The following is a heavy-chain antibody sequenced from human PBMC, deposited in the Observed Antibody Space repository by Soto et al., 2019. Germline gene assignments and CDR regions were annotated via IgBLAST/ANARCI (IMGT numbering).Heavy chain of an antibody. CDR1: GYTFTSYY. CDR2: INPSGGST. CDR3: ARGLKGDSDAFDI. D-gene: IGHD2-21*02. V-gene: IGHV1-46*01. J-gene: IGHJ3*02. Sequence: ASVKVSCKASGYTFTSYYMHWVRQAPGQGLEWMGIINPSGGSTSYAQKFQGRVTMTTDTSTSTAYMELRSLRSDDTAVYYCARGLKGDSDAFDIWGQGTMVTVSS.